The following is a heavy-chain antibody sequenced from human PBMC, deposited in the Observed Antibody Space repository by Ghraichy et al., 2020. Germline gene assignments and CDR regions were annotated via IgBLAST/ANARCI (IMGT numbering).Heavy chain of an antibody. CDR2: IYPSGTP. J-gene: IGHJ4*02. Sequence: SETRSLTCTVSGGSFSSYYWSWIRQPAGKGLEWIGRIYPSGTPNYNPSLRSRLTMSVDTSKNQFSLNVRSVTAADTAVNYCARGAASASHYFDYWGQGTLVTFSS. D-gene: IGHD1-26*01. V-gene: IGHV4-4*07. CDR3: ARGAASASHYFDY. CDR1: GGSFSSYY.